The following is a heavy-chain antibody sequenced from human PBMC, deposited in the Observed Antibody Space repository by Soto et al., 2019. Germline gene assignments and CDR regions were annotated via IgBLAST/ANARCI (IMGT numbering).Heavy chain of an antibody. CDR3: AREDDGGDSLDV. J-gene: IGHJ6*02. Sequence: SETLSLTCAVYGGSFSGYYWSWIRQPPGKGLEWIGEINHRGSRNYNPSLKSRVTISVDTSKNQFSPQLSSVTAADTAVYYCAREDDGGDSLDVWGQGTTVTVSS. CDR1: GGSFSGYY. V-gene: IGHV4-34*01. CDR2: INHRGSR. D-gene: IGHD2-21*02.